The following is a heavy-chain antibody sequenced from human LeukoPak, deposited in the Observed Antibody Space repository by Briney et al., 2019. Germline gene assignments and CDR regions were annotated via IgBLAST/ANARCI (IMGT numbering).Heavy chain of an antibody. D-gene: IGHD4-17*01. CDR3: AREYRRSSRYGDREL. CDR1: GYTFTSYG. CDR2: ISAYNGNT. Sequence: GASVKVSCKASGYTFTSYGISWVRQAPGQGLEWMGWISAYNGNTNYAQKLQGRVTMTTDTSTSTAYMELRSLRSDDTAVYYCAREYRRSSRYGDRELWGQGTLVTVSS. V-gene: IGHV1-18*01. J-gene: IGHJ4*02.